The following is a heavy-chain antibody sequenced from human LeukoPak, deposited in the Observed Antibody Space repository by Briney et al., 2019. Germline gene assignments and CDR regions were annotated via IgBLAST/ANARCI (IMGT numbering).Heavy chain of an antibody. D-gene: IGHD2-8*01. CDR2: ISSSSSYI. Sequence: GGSLRLSCAASGFTFSSYSMNWVRQAPGKGLEWVSSISSSSSYIYYADSVKGRFTISRDNAKNSLYLQMNSLRAEDTAVYYCARIANGNGGFDYWGQGTLVTVSS. V-gene: IGHV3-21*01. CDR1: GFTFSSYS. J-gene: IGHJ4*02. CDR3: ARIANGNGGFDY.